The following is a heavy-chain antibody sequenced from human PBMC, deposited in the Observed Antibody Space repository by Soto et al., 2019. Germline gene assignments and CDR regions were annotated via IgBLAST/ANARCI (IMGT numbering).Heavy chain of an antibody. CDR3: ASSTVGSYLRSIYY. CDR2: IWYDGSNK. J-gene: IGHJ4*02. D-gene: IGHD2-15*01. Sequence: QVQLVESGGGVVQPGRSLRLSCAASGFTFSSYGMHWVRQAPGKGLEWVAVIWYDGSNKYYADSVKSRFTISRDNSKNTLYLQMNTLRAEDTTMSHCASSTVGSYLRSIYYWGQGTLVTVSS. CDR1: GFTFSSYG. V-gene: IGHV3-33*01.